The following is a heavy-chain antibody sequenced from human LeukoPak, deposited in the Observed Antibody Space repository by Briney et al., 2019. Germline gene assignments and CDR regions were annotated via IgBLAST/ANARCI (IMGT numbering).Heavy chain of an antibody. D-gene: IGHD3-22*01. CDR2: ISYDGSNK. Sequence: GGSLRLSCAASGFTFSSYAMHWVRQAPGKGLEWVAVISYDGSNKYYADSVKGRFTISRDNSKNTLYLQMNSLRAEDTAVYYCAKFSTKYYYDSSGYFDYWGQGTLVTVSS. CDR1: GFTFSSYA. V-gene: IGHV3-30-3*02. CDR3: AKFSTKYYYDSSGYFDY. J-gene: IGHJ4*02.